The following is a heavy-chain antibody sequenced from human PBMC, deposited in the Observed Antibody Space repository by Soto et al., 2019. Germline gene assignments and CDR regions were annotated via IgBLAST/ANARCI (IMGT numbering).Heavy chain of an antibody. CDR1: GGSISSSSYY. Sequence: SETLSLTCTVSGGSISSSSYYWGWIRQPPGKGLEWIGSIYYSGSTYYNPSLKSRVTISVDTSKNQFSLKLSSVTAADTAVYYCARHVEFGLGPTTGTPGDWFDPWGQGTLVTVSS. D-gene: IGHD1-1*01. CDR2: IYYSGST. J-gene: IGHJ5*02. V-gene: IGHV4-39*01. CDR3: ARHVEFGLGPTTGTPGDWFDP.